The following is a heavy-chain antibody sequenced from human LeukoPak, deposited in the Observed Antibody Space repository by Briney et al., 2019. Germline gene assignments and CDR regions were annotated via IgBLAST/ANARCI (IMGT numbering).Heavy chain of an antibody. J-gene: IGHJ4*02. CDR2: ISSSGSAI. V-gene: IGHV3-11*01. CDR3: ARGLVGATTRSTFDY. D-gene: IGHD1-26*01. CDR1: GFTFSDYY. Sequence: GGSLRLSCAASGFTFSDYYMSWIRQAPGKGLEWVSYISSSGSAIYYADSVKGRFTISRDNAKNSLYLQMNSLRVEDTALYYCARGLVGATTRSTFDYWGRGTLVTVSS.